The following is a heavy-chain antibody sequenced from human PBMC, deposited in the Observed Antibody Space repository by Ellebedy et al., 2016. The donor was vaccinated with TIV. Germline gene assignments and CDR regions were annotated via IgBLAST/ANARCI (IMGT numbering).Heavy chain of an antibody. Sequence: AASVEVSCKASGGTDRSYAFSWVRQAPGQGLEWMGGIMPIFGPNYAQKFQGRVTITADESTSTAYMELSSLTSEDTAVYYCARDSYGLGSYANWGQGTLVTVSS. V-gene: IGHV1-69*13. CDR3: ARDSYGLGSYAN. D-gene: IGHD3-10*01. J-gene: IGHJ4*01. CDR1: GGTDRSYA. CDR2: IMPIFGP.